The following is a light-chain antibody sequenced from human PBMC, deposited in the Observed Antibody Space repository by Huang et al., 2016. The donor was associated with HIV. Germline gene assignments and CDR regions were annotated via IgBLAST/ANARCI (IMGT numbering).Light chain of an antibody. CDR1: QSVTSNY. V-gene: IGKV3-20*01. J-gene: IGKJ3*01. CDR2: GAS. CDR3: HQYGSPPFT. Sequence: EIVLTQSPGTLSLSPGERATLSCRASQSVTSNYLAWYLQKPGQAPTLLIYGASSRATDIPGRFSGSGSGTDFTLTISSLEPEDFAVYYGHQYGSPPFTFGPGTKVDIK.